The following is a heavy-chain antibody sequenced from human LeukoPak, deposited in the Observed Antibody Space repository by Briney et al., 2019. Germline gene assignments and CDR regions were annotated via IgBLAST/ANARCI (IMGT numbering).Heavy chain of an antibody. CDR1: GGSISSYY. CDR2: IYTSGST. V-gene: IGHV4-4*07. CDR3: ARVAHNYYYYYMDV. J-gene: IGHJ6*03. Sequence: PSETLSLTCTVSGGSISSYYWSWIRQPAGKGLEWIGRIYTSGSTNYNPSLESRVTMSVDTSKNQFSLKLSSVTAADTAVYYCARVAHNYYYYYMDVWGKGTTVTVSS.